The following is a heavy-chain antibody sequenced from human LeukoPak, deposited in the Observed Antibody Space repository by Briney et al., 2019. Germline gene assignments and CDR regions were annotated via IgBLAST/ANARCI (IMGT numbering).Heavy chain of an antibody. CDR3: TLEVGHSGPY. V-gene: IGHV5-10-1*01. D-gene: IGHD3-10*01. Sequence: GESLKISCKGSGYTFSSYFITWVRQMPGRGLEWMGRIDPADSYTKYSPSFQGHVTISADKSISTAFLQWSSLKASDTAIYCRTLEVGHSGPYWGQGTLVTVSS. CDR2: IDPADSYT. CDR1: GYTFSSYF. J-gene: IGHJ4*02.